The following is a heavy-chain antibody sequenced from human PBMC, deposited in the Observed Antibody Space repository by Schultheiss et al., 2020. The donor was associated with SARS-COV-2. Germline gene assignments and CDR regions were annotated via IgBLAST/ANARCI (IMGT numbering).Heavy chain of an antibody. CDR1: GGSISSGDYY. Sequence: SETLSLTCTVSGGSISSGDYYWSWIRQPPGKGLEWIGEINHIGSTNYNPSLKSRVTISVDTSKNQFSLKLSSVTAADTAVYYCARVPPSIVGATFDYWGQGTLVTVSS. J-gene: IGHJ4*02. CDR2: INHIGST. V-gene: IGHV4-30-4*01. D-gene: IGHD1-26*01. CDR3: ARVPPSIVGATFDY.